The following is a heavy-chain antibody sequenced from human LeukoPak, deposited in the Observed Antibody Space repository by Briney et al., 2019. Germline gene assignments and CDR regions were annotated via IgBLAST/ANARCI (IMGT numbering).Heavy chain of an antibody. D-gene: IGHD3-9*01. Sequence: SETLSLTCTVSGDSISNYYWSWIRQPAGKGLEWIGRIYSSGSTNYNPSLKSRVTISVDTSKNQFSLKLSSVTAADTAVYYCARVQNILTGYRRYWYFDLWGRGTLVTVSS. V-gene: IGHV4-4*07. CDR1: GDSISNYY. CDR3: ARVQNILTGYRRYWYFDL. CDR2: IYSSGST. J-gene: IGHJ2*01.